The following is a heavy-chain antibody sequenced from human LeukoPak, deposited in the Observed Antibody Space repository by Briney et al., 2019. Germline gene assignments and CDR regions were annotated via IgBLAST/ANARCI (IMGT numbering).Heavy chain of an antibody. D-gene: IGHD1-1*01. CDR1: GASISSGRNY. V-gene: IGHV4-39*01. Sequence: SETLSLTCTVSGASISSGRNYWGWIRQSPGKGLEWIASIYSSGNTYYNPSLQSRVSVSVDTSKNQFSVRLSSLTAADTAVYYCAIHLSGTTMAHYFDHWGQGTVVTVSS. CDR2: IYSSGNT. J-gene: IGHJ4*02. CDR3: AIHLSGTTMAHYFDH.